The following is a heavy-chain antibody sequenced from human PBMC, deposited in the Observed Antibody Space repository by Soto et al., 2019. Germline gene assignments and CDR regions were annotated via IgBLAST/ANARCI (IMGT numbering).Heavy chain of an antibody. CDR1: GYSFTSYW. D-gene: IGHD6-13*01. J-gene: IGHJ3*02. CDR3: ARSGHSSSWYSEDAFDI. V-gene: IGHV5-51*01. CDR2: IYPGDSDT. Sequence: GESLKISCKGSGYSFTSYWIGWVRQMPGKGLEWMGIIYPGDSDTRYSPSFQGQVTISAAKSISTAYLQWSSLKASATAMYYCARSGHSSSWYSEDAFDIWGQGTMVTVSS.